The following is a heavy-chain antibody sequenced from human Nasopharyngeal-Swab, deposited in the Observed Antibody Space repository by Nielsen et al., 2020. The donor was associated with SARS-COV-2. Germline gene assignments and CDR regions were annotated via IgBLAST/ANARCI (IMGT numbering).Heavy chain of an antibody. Sequence: RQAPGKGLEWIGKINHSGSTNYNPSLKSRVTISVDTSKNQFSLKLSSVTAADTAVYYCARRGYPATDYWGQGTLVTVSS. D-gene: IGHD3-22*01. CDR3: ARRGYPATDY. CDR2: INHSGST. J-gene: IGHJ4*02. V-gene: IGHV4-34*01.